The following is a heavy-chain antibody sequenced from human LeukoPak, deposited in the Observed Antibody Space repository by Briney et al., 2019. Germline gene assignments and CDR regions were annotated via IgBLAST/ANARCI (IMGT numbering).Heavy chain of an antibody. CDR2: IFYSGST. CDR3: ARIYGDYTYYYYYMDV. V-gene: IGHV4-39*07. D-gene: IGHD4-17*01. J-gene: IGHJ6*03. CDR1: GDSIITHTYY. Sequence: SETLSLTCTVSGDSIITHTYYWGWIRQPPGKGLEWIGSIFYSGSTYYNPSLKSRVTISVDTSKNQFSLKLSSVTAADTAVYYCARIYGDYTYYYYYMDVWGKGTTVTVSS.